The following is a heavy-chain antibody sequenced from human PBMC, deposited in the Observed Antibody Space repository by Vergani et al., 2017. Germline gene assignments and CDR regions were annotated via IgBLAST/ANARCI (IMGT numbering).Heavy chain of an antibody. D-gene: IGHD2-15*01. CDR1: GGSISGYY. V-gene: IGHV4-59*01. Sequence: QVQLQESGPGLVKPSETLSPTCSVSGGSISGYYWSWFPQPPGKGLEWFGYIYYSGSTNYNPSLKSRVTISVDTSKNQFSLKLSSVTAADTAVYYCARGGGSLYYFDYWGQGTLVTVSS. CDR2: IYYSGST. CDR3: ARGGGSLYYFDY. J-gene: IGHJ4*02.